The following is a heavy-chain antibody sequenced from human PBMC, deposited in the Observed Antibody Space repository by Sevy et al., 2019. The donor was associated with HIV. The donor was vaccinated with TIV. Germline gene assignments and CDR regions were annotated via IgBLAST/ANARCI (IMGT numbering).Heavy chain of an antibody. CDR3: ARDGGCSSTSCLLYFDS. Sequence: GGSLRLSCAASGFTFSDYYMNWVRQAPGKGLEWVSSISCRSSYIHYADSVTGRFTISRDNAKNALYLQMNSLRVDETAVYCCARDGGCSSTSCLLYFDSWGQGTLVTVSS. V-gene: IGHV3-21*01. CDR2: ISCRSSYI. CDR1: GFTFSDYY. D-gene: IGHD2-2*01. J-gene: IGHJ4*02.